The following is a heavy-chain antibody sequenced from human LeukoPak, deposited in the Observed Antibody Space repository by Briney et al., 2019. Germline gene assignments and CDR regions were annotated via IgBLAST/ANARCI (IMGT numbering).Heavy chain of an antibody. CDR1: GFTFSSYA. Sequence: GGSLRLSGAASGFTFSSYAMHWVRQAPGKGLEGGAVISYDGSKNYYADSVKGRFTNARDNSKNTLYLQMTSLTAEDTALYSCARGARGACYSCVDYWGQGTLVTVSS. J-gene: IGHJ4*02. CDR3: ARGARGACYSCVDY. CDR2: ISYDGSKN. V-gene: IGHV3-30-3*01. D-gene: IGHD2-21*02.